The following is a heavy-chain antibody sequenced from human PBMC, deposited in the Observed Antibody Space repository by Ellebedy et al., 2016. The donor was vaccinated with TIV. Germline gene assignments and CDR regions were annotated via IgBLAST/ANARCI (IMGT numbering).Heavy chain of an antibody. CDR2: TYPDGST. CDR1: GFTVRNNY. CDR3: ARDGEMATMFYGMDV. V-gene: IGHV3-53*01. Sequence: GESLKISCVASGFTVRNNYMNWVRQAPGKGLEWVSCTYPDGSTHYADSVNGRFTISRDTSKNTLFIHMNTMRGEDTAVYYCARDGEMATMFYGMDVWGQGTTVTVSS. D-gene: IGHD5-24*01. J-gene: IGHJ6*02.